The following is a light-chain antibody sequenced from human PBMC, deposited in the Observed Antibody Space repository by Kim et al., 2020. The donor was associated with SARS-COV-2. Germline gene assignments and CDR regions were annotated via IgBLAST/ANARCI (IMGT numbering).Light chain of an antibody. V-gene: IGKV3-20*01. J-gene: IGKJ2*01. CDR1: QSVSSSY. CDR3: QQYGSSPLYT. CDR2: GAS. Sequence: EIVLTQSPGTLSLSPGERATLSCRASQSVSSSYLAWHQQKPGQAPRLLIYGASSRATGIPDRFSGSGSGTDFTLTISRLEPEDFAVYYCQQYGSSPLYTFGQGTKLEI.